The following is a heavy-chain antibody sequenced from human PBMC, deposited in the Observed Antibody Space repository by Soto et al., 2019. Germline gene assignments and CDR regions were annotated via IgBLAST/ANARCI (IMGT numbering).Heavy chain of an antibody. CDR2: SYYRRNT. Sequence: QLPLPESGPGLVKSSETLSLTCNVSGGSIDSSAFYWVWVRQAPGEGLEWIGRSYYRRNTYYNSFVRRGLSVSVDTSRNQFSPRLSSVNAADTAVYYCARHGHWAPCDDWGQGTLVTVSS. J-gene: IGHJ4*02. D-gene: IGHD3-16*01. V-gene: IGHV4-39*01. CDR3: ARHGHWAPCDD. CDR1: GGSIDSSAFY.